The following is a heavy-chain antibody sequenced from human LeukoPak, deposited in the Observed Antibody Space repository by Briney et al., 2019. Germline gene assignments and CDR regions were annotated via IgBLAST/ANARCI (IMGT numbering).Heavy chain of an antibody. D-gene: IGHD6-19*01. CDR1: GYTFTGYY. CDR2: INPNSGGT. J-gene: IGHJ5*02. Sequence: ASVKVSCKASGYTFTGYYMHWVRQAPGQGLEWMGWINPNSGGTNYAQKFQGRVTMTRDTSISTAYMELSRLRSDDTAVYYCARGDSSGWYVSRFDPWGQETLVPVSS. V-gene: IGHV1-2*02. CDR3: ARGDSSGWYVSRFDP.